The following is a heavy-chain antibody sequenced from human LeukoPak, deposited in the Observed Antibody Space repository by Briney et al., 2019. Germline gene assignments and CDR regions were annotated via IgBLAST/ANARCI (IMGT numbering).Heavy chain of an antibody. V-gene: IGHV3-30*18. J-gene: IGHJ6*02. CDR3: AKCPEYSSSWYYYYYGMDV. D-gene: IGHD6-13*01. CDR1: GFTFGSYG. CDR2: ISYDGSNK. Sequence: GGSLRLSCAASGFTFGSYGMHWVRQAPGKGLEWVAVISYDGSNKYYADSVKGRFTISRDNSKNTLYLQMNSLRAEDTAVYYCAKCPEYSSSWYYYYYGMDVWGQGTTVTVSS.